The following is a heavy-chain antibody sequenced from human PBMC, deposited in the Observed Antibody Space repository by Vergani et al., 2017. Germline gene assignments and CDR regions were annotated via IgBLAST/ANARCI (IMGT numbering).Heavy chain of an antibody. CDR2: IYTSGST. J-gene: IGHJ4*02. CDR1: GGSISSGSYY. V-gene: IGHV4-61*02. Sequence: QVQLQESGPGLVKPSQTLSLTCTVSGGSISSGSYYWSWIRQPAGKGLEWIGRIYTSGSTNYNPSLKSRVTISVDTSKNQFSLKLSSVTAADTAVYYCAGGGGDILTGYTHFDYWGQGTLVTVSS. D-gene: IGHD3-9*01. CDR3: AGGGGDILTGYTHFDY.